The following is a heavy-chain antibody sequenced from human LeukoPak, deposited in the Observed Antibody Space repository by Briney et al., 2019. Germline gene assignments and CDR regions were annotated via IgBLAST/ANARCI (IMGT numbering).Heavy chain of an antibody. J-gene: IGHJ6*03. D-gene: IGHD2-2*01. CDR1: GFTFSSYA. Sequence: GGSLRLSCAASGFTFSSYAMSWVRQAPGKGLEWVSAISGSGGSTYYADSVKGRFTISRDNSKNTLYLQMNSLRAEDTAVYYCAKDQGGYQLLVFYMDVWGKGTTVTVSS. V-gene: IGHV3-23*01. CDR3: AKDQGGYQLLVFYMDV. CDR2: ISGSGGST.